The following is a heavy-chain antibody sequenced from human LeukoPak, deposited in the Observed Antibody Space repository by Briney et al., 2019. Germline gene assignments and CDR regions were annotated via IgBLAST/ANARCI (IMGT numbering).Heavy chain of an antibody. CDR1: GFTFSSYE. V-gene: IGHV3-48*03. CDR2: ISSSGSTI. J-gene: IGHJ4*02. CDR3: AKDGVPYSSGWYGEDY. Sequence: GGSLRLSCAASGFTFSSYEMNWVRQAPGKGLEWVSYISSSGSTIYYADSVKGRFTISRDNSKNTLYLQMNSLRAEDTAVYYCAKDGVPYSSGWYGEDYWGQGTLVTVSS. D-gene: IGHD6-19*01.